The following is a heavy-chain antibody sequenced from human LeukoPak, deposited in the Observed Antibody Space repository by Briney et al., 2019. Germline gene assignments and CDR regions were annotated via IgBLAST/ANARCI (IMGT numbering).Heavy chain of an antibody. CDR3: ARHEGGSGSYLGWFDP. J-gene: IGHJ5*02. D-gene: IGHD3-10*01. CDR2: IYYSGST. Sequence: SETLSLTCTVSGGSISSSSYYWGWIRQPPGKGLEWIGSIYYSGSTYYNPSLKSRVTISLHTSKNQFSLKLSSVTAADTAVYYCARHEGGSGSYLGWFDPWGQGTLVTVSS. CDR1: GGSISSSSYY. V-gene: IGHV4-39*01.